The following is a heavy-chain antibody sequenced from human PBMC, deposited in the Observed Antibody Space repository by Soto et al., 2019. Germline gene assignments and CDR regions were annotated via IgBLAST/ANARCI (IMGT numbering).Heavy chain of an antibody. CDR3: ARDQWPGYCSGGSCYRHAFDI. J-gene: IGHJ3*02. CDR1: GYTFTSYG. CDR2: ISAYNGNT. V-gene: IGHV1-18*01. Sequence: GASVKVSCKASGYTFTSYGIGWVRQAPGQGLEWMGWISAYNGNTNYAQKLQGRVTMTTDTSTSTAYMELRSLRSDDTAVYYCARDQWPGYCSGGSCYRHAFDIWGQGTMVTVSS. D-gene: IGHD2-15*01.